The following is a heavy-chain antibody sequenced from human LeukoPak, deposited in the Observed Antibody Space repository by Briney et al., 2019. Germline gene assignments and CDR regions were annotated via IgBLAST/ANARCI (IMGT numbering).Heavy chain of an antibody. Sequence: GGSLRLSCAASGFTFSSYGMHWVRQAPGKGLEWVAVIWYDGSNKYYADSVKGRFTISGDNSKNTLYLQMNSLRAEDTAVYYCARGMGSWYRNWFDPWGQGTLVTVSS. D-gene: IGHD6-13*01. CDR2: IWYDGSNK. CDR1: GFTFSSYG. V-gene: IGHV3-33*01. J-gene: IGHJ5*02. CDR3: ARGMGSWYRNWFDP.